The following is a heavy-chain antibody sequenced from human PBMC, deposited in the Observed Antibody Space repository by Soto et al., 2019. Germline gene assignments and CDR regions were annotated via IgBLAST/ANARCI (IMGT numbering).Heavy chain of an antibody. CDR2: IIPMFDAP. V-gene: IGHV1-69*01. CDR3: ARGYSTGYFDY. D-gene: IGHD1-20*01. CDR1: GGTFSNYY. J-gene: IGHJ4*02. Sequence: QVQLVQSGAEVKKPGSSMQVSCKTSGGTFSNYYISWVRQAPGHGLEWMGDIIPMFDAPKYAQKFQGRVTITADASTSAAYMELSSLRAEDTAGYYCARGYSTGYFDYWGQGTLSTVSS.